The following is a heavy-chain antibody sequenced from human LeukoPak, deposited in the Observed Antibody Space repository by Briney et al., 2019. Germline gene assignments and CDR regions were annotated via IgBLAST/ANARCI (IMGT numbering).Heavy chain of an antibody. V-gene: IGHV2-70*04. J-gene: IGHJ4*02. CDR1: GFSLSTSGMR. Sequence: SGPTLVNPTQTLTLTCTFSGFSLSTSGMRVSWIRQPPGKALEWLARIDWDDDKLYSTSLKTRLTISKDTSKNQVVLTMTNMDPVDTATYYCARILSVRGFNYFDYWGQGTLVTVSS. CDR3: ARILSVRGFNYFDY. CDR2: IDWDDDK. D-gene: IGHD3-10*01.